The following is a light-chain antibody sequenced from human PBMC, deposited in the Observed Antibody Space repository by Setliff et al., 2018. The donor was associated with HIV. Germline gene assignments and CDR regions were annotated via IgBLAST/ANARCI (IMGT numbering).Light chain of an antibody. CDR3: CSYAGSYTYV. J-gene: IGLJ1*01. Sequence: QSALTQPRSVSGSPGQSVTISCTGTSSDVGGYNYVSWYQQHPGKAPKLMIYDVSKRPSGVPDRFPGSKSGNTASLTISGLQAEDEADYYCCSYAGSYTYVFGTGT. CDR2: DVS. V-gene: IGLV2-11*01. CDR1: SSDVGGYNY.